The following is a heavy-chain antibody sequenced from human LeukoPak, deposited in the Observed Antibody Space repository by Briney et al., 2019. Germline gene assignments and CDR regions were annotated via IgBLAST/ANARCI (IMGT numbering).Heavy chain of an antibody. Sequence: GGSLRLSCAASGFTFRSYSMSWVRQAPGKGLGWVATIKEDGSDKYYVDSVEGRITISRDNAKNSLFLQMNSLRVDDTAVYFCARGRSIYRFWGQGALVTVSS. V-gene: IGHV3-7*01. CDR3: ARGRSIYRF. J-gene: IGHJ4*02. CDR1: GFTFRSYS. D-gene: IGHD2-2*01. CDR2: IKEDGSDK.